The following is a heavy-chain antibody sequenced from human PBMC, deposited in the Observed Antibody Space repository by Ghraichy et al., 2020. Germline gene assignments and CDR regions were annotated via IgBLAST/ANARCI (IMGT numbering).Heavy chain of an antibody. J-gene: IGHJ4*02. CDR2: IDSSSSTI. CDR1: GFTFSSNG. Sequence: GSLRLSCAASGFTFSSNGMNWVRQAPGKGLEWVSYIDSSSSTIYHADSVKGRFTISRDNAKNSLYLQMNSLRAEDTAVYYCTSDTRSYYIRYDYWGQGTLVTVSS. D-gene: IGHD1-26*01. V-gene: IGHV3-48*01. CDR3: TSDTRSYYIRYDY.